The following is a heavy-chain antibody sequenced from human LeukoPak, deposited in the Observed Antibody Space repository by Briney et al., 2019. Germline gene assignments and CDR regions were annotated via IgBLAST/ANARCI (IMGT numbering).Heavy chain of an antibody. CDR1: GYSFTSYW. Sequence: HGESLKISCKGSGYSFTSYWIGWVRQMPGKGLELMGVIYPGDSDTRYSPSFQGQVTISADRSISTAYLQWGSLKASDTAMYYCARIPTALPDAFDIWGQGTMVTVSS. J-gene: IGHJ3*02. CDR3: ARIPTALPDAFDI. D-gene: IGHD2-2*02. CDR2: IYPGDSDT. V-gene: IGHV5-51*01.